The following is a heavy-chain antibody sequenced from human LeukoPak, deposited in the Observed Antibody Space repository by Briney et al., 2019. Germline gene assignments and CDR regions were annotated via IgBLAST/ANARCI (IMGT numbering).Heavy chain of an antibody. D-gene: IGHD2-15*01. CDR3: AKGRNVVVVAAMIPDY. CDR1: GFTFSSYA. V-gene: IGHV3-30-3*01. Sequence: GRSLRLSCAASGFTFSSYAMHWVRQAPGKGLEWVAVISYDGSNKYYADSVKGRFTISRDNSKNTLYLQMNSLRAEDTAVYYCAKGRNVVVVAAMIPDYWGQGTLVTVSS. J-gene: IGHJ4*02. CDR2: ISYDGSNK.